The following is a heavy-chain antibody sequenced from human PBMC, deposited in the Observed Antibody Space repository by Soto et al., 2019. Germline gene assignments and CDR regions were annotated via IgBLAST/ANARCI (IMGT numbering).Heavy chain of an antibody. CDR2: IIPIFGTA. Sequence: GASVKVVFEASGGPFSSYAISFVRQAPRQGLEWMGGIIPIFGTANYAQKFHGRVTITAYESTSTAYMELSSLRSEDTAVYYCARDRIAYYYDSSGYYFDYWGQGTLVTVSS. V-gene: IGHV1-69*13. CDR1: GGPFSSYA. CDR3: ARDRIAYYYDSSGYYFDY. D-gene: IGHD3-22*01. J-gene: IGHJ4*02.